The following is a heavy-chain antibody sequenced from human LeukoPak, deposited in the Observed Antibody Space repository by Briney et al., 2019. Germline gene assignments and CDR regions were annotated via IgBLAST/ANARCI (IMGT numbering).Heavy chain of an antibody. Sequence: ASVNVSCTASGSTFTTYGMNWVRQAPGQALEWMGWINTNTGNPTYAQGVTGRYVFSLDTSVSTAYLQISSLEAEDSAVYYCARKIPFVLVMDVWGQGTTVTVSS. J-gene: IGHJ6*02. V-gene: IGHV7-4-1*02. D-gene: IGHD2-2*01. CDR3: ARKIPFVLVMDV. CDR2: INTNTGNP. CDR1: GSTFTTYG.